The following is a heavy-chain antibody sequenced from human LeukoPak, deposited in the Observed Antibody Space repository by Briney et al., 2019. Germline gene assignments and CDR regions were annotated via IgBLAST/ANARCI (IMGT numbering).Heavy chain of an antibody. V-gene: IGHV4-59*01. J-gene: IGHJ4*02. CDR1: GGSISTYY. D-gene: IGHD5-12*01. CDR2: IYHSGST. Sequence: TSETLSLTFTLSGGSISTYYWSWIRQPPGKGLEWIGYIYHSGSTNYNPSLKSRVTISVDTSKNQFSLKLSSVTAADTAVYYCARGGGYASPIGYWGQGALVTVSS. CDR3: ARGGGYASPIGY.